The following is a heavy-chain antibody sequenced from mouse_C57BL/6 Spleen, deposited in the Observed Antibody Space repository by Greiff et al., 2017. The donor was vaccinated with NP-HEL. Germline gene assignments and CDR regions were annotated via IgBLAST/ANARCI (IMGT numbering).Heavy chain of an antibody. CDR3: AKVYGFYAMDY. V-gene: IGHV5-17*01. CDR2: ISSGSSTI. D-gene: IGHD2-2*01. Sequence: EVKLMESGGGLVKPGGSLKLSCAASGFTFSDYGMHWVRQAPEKGLEWVAYISSGSSTIYYVDTVKGRFTISRDNAKNTLFLQMTSLRSEDTAMYYCAKVYGFYAMDYWGQGTSVTVSS. J-gene: IGHJ4*01. CDR1: GFTFSDYG.